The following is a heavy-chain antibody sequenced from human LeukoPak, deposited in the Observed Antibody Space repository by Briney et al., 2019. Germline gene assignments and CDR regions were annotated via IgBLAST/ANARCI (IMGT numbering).Heavy chain of an antibody. Sequence: GGSLRLSCAASGFTFSSYAMSWVRQAPGKGLEWVSAIRGSGGSTYYADSVKGRFTISRDNSKNTLYLQMHSLRAEDTAVYYCARAMTYYYDSSGPLGAFDIWGQGTMVTVSS. CDR2: IRGSGGST. D-gene: IGHD3-22*01. CDR1: GFTFSSYA. V-gene: IGHV3-23*01. CDR3: ARAMTYYYDSSGPLGAFDI. J-gene: IGHJ3*02.